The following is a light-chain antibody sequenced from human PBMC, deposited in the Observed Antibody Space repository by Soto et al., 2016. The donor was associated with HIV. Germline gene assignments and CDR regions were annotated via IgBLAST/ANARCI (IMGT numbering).Light chain of an antibody. CDR3: QAWGSSSSYV. J-gene: IGLJ1*01. CDR1: KLEDKY. Sequence: SYELTQPPSVSVSPGQTANITCSGDKLEDKYVCWYQQKPGQSPVLVMYQDRKRPSGIPERFSGSNSGNTATLTISETQAMDEGDYYCQAWGSSSSYVFGTGTKVTVL. CDR2: QDR. V-gene: IGLV3-1*01.